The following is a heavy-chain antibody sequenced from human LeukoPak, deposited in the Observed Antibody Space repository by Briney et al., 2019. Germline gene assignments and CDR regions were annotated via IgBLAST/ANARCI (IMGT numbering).Heavy chain of an antibody. V-gene: IGHV3-23*01. CDR2: ISDSASTT. D-gene: IGHD6-19*01. Sequence: GGSLRLSCAASGFNFSTYAMSWVRQAPGKGLEWVSTISDSASTTYYADSVRGRFTISRDSSKNTLFLQMSSLRAEDTAVYYCAKRGDGGAWYDYWGQGTLVIVSS. CDR3: AKRGDGGAWYDY. J-gene: IGHJ4*02. CDR1: GFNFSTYA.